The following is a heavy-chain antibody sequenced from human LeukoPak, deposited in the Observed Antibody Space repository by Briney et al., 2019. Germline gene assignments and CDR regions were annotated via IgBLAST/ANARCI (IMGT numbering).Heavy chain of an antibody. D-gene: IGHD5-12*01. CDR3: ATYSGYDRIFDY. CDR2: ISGSSTAI. CDR1: GFTFNNYG. V-gene: IGHV3-48*01. Sequence: GGSLRLSCAASGFTFNNYGMNWVRQAPGKGLEWISYISGSSTAIYYADSVKGRFTISRDNAKNSLYLQMDGLRAVDTAVYYCATYSGYDRIFDYWGQGTLVTVSS. J-gene: IGHJ4*02.